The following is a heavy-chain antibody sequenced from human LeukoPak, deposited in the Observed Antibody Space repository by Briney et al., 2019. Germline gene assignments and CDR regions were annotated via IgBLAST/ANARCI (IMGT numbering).Heavy chain of an antibody. CDR3: ARGWYYHDSSGPRDLGY. Sequence: GASVKVSCKASGYTFTSYGISWVRQAPGQGLEWMGWISAYNGNTNYAQKLQGRVTMTTDTSTSTAYMELRSLRSDDTAVYYCARGWYYHDSSGPRDLGYWGQGTLVTVSS. CDR1: GYTFTSYG. J-gene: IGHJ4*02. V-gene: IGHV1-18*01. CDR2: ISAYNGNT. D-gene: IGHD3-22*01.